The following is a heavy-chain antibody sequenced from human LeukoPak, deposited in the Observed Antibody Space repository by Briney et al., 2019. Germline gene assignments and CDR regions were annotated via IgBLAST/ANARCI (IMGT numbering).Heavy chain of an antibody. V-gene: IGHV3-30*03. CDR3: ARDKGSGWYGESFDI. CDR2: ISYDGSNK. CDR1: GLSFSTNG. J-gene: IGHJ3*02. D-gene: IGHD6-19*01. Sequence: GGSLRLSCAASGLSFSTNGMHWVRQAPGKGLEWVAVISYDGSNKYYADSVKGRFTISRDNSKNTLYLQMNSLRAEDTAAYYCARDKGSGWYGESFDIWGQGTMVIVSS.